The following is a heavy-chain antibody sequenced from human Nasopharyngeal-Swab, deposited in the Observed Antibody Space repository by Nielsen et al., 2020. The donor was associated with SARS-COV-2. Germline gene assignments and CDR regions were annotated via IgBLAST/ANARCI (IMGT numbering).Heavy chain of an antibody. J-gene: IGHJ4*02. CDR3: AKKGIAVAGTYFDY. V-gene: IGHV3-23*01. Sequence: GESLKISCAASGFTFSSYGMNWVRQAPGKGLEWVSAISGSGGSTYYADSVKGRFTISRDNSKNTLYLQMNSLGAEDTAVYYCAKKGIAVAGTYFDYWGQGTLVTVSS. CDR1: GFTFSSYG. CDR2: ISGSGGST. D-gene: IGHD6-19*01.